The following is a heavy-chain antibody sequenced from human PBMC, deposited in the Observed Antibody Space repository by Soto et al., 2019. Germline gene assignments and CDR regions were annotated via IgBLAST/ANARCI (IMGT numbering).Heavy chain of an antibody. CDR2: IKQDGSEK. D-gene: IGHD2-21*02. CDR1: GFTFSSYW. Sequence: PGGSLRLSCAASGFTFSSYWMSWVRQAPGKGLEWVANIKQDGSEKYYVDSVKGRFTISRDNAKNSLYLQMNSLRAEDTAVYYCARQTARAYYYYYYGMDVWGQGTTVTVSS. CDR3: ARQTARAYYYYYYGMDV. V-gene: IGHV3-7*01. J-gene: IGHJ6*02.